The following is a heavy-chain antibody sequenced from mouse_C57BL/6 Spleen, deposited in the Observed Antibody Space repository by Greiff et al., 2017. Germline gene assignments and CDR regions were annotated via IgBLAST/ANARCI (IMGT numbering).Heavy chain of an antibody. CDR1: GYTFTSYG. J-gene: IGHJ2*01. Sequence: QVQLQQSGAELARPGASVKLSCTASGYTFTSYGISWVKQRTGQGLEWIGEIYPRSGNTYYNKKFKGKATLTADKSSSTAYMELRSLTSEDSAVYFCARRGYFDYWGQGTTLTVSS. CDR2: IYPRSGNT. CDR3: ARRGYFDY. V-gene: IGHV1-81*01.